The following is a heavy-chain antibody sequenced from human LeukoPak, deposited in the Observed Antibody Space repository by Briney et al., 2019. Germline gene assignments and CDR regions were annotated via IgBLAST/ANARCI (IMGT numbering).Heavy chain of an antibody. J-gene: IGHJ3*02. Sequence: SETLSLTCTVSGGSISSYYWSWIRQPAGKGLEWIGRIYTSGSTNYNPSLKSRVTMSVDTSKNQFSLKLSSVTAADTAVYYCARGRGSSWSEDAFDIWGQGTMVTVSS. CDR1: GGSISSYY. D-gene: IGHD6-13*01. CDR3: ARGRGSSWSEDAFDI. V-gene: IGHV4-4*07. CDR2: IYTSGST.